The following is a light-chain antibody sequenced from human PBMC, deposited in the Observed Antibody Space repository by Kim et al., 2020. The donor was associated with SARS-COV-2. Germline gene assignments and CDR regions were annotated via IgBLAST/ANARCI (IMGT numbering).Light chain of an antibody. CDR3: QHSYTTPVT. V-gene: IGKV1-39*01. J-gene: IGKJ5*01. CDR2: AAS. Sequence: ASVGDRVTITCRASQTISTYLNWYQQKPGKAPKLLIYAASSLKSEVPSRFSGSGSGTYFTLTISSLQPEDFATYYCQHSYTTPVTFGQGTRLEIK. CDR1: QTISTY.